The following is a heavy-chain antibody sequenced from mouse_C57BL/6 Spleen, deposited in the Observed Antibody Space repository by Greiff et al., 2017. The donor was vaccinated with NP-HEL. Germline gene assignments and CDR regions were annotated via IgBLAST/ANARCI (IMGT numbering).Heavy chain of an antibody. CDR1: GYSITSGYY. V-gene: IGHV3-6*01. J-gene: IGHJ4*01. CDR3: AIWVYYAMDY. D-gene: IGHD4-1*01. CDR2: ISYDGSN. Sequence: EVKLMESGPGLVKPSQSLSLTCSVTGYSITSGYYWNWIRQFPGNKLEWMGYISYDGSNNYNPSLKNRISITRDTSKNQFFLKLNSVTTEDTATYYCAIWVYYAMDYWGQGTSVTVSS.